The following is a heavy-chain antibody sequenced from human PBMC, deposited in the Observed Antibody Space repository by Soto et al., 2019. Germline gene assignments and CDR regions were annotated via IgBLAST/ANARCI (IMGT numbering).Heavy chain of an antibody. CDR3: AGIAAAGTGAFDI. Sequence: GGSLRLSCAASGFTFSSYGMHWVRQAPGKGLEWVAVISYDGSNKYYADSVKGRFTISRDNSKNTLYLQMNSLRAEDTAVYYCAGIAAAGTGAFDIWGQGTMVTVSS. CDR2: ISYDGSNK. CDR1: GFTFSSYG. V-gene: IGHV3-30*03. D-gene: IGHD6-13*01. J-gene: IGHJ3*02.